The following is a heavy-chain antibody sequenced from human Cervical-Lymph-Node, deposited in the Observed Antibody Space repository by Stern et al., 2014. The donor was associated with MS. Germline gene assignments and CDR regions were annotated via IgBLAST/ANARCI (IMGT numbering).Heavy chain of an antibody. Sequence: QVQLVQSGAEVKKSGSSVKVSCKALGGVFSTYTLAWVRQAPGQGLEWMGRIVPAFDTKTSAQRFLGRVTLTADESTSTAYMELSSLRSEDTAIYYCARDINGGRGYLWGQGTLVTVSS. J-gene: IGHJ4*02. CDR3: ARDINGGRGYL. CDR1: GGVFSTYT. V-gene: IGHV1-69*01. CDR2: IVPAFDTK. D-gene: IGHD7-27*01.